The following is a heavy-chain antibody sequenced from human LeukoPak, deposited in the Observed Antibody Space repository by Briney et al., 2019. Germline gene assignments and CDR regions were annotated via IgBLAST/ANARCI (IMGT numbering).Heavy chain of an antibody. CDR3: VKDWRDESNCGGDCLQY. J-gene: IGHJ4*02. CDR2: ISVSGGGT. V-gene: IGHV3-23*01. CDR1: GFTFSAYS. D-gene: IGHD2-21*02. Sequence: GGSLRLSCVASGFTFSAYSMTWVRQAPGKGLDWVSSISVSGGGTYYADSVRGRFTISRDNSKDTLYLHMNSLRAEDTAVYYCVKDWRDESNCGGDCLQYWGQGTLVTVSS.